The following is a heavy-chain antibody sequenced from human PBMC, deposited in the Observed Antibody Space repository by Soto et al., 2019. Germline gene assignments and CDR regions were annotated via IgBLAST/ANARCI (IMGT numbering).Heavy chain of an antibody. CDR2: ISYSGNT. CDR1: GSPISNFY. V-gene: IGHV4-59*01. D-gene: IGHD2-8*01. Sequence: SETLSLTCTVSGSPISNFYWSWIRQPPGKGLEWIGYISYSGNTNYNPSLKSRVSISVDTSKNQLSLNLTFVTAADTAVYYCSRAPMVLSRSYFDSWGQGRPVTVSS. J-gene: IGHJ4*02. CDR3: SRAPMVLSRSYFDS.